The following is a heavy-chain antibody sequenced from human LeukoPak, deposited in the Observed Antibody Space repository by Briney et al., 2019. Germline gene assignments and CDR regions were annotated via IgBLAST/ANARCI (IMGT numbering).Heavy chain of an antibody. CDR2: INPNSGGT. D-gene: IGHD6-19*01. Sequence: ASVKVSCKASGYTSTGYYLHWVRQAPGQGLEWMGWINPNSGGTNYAQKFQGRVTMTRDTSISTAYMELSRLTSDDTAVYYCARKDIAVAGFYYHGMDVWGQRTTVTVSS. J-gene: IGHJ6*02. V-gene: IGHV1-2*02. CDR1: GYTSTGYY. CDR3: ARKDIAVAGFYYHGMDV.